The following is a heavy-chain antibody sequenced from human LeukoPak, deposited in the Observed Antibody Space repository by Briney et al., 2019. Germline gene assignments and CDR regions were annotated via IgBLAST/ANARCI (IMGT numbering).Heavy chain of an antibody. V-gene: IGHV3-20*04. CDR3: ARDRRFRFLEWLLTFDP. J-gene: IGHJ5*02. D-gene: IGHD3-3*01. Sequence: PGGSLGLSCAASGFTFDDYGMSWVRQAPGKGLEWVSGINWNGGSTGYADSVKGRFTISRDNAKNSLYLQMNSLRAEDTALYYCARDRRFRFLEWLLTFDPWGQGTLVTVSS. CDR2: INWNGGST. CDR1: GFTFDDYG.